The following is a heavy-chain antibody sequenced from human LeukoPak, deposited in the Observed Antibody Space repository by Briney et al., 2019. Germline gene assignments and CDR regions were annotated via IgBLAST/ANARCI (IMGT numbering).Heavy chain of an antibody. V-gene: IGHV3-53*01. Sequence: GGSLRLSCAASGFTVSSNYMSWVRQAPGKGLEWVSAIYSGGSTYYADSVKGRFTISRDNSKNTLYLQMNSLRAEDTAVYYCARDSIAAAGTGLDYWGQGTLVTVSS. J-gene: IGHJ4*02. D-gene: IGHD6-13*01. CDR1: GFTVSSNY. CDR2: IYSGGST. CDR3: ARDSIAAAGTGLDY.